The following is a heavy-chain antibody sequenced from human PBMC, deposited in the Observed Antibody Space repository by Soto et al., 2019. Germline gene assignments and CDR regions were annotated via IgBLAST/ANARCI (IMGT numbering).Heavy chain of an antibody. V-gene: IGHV3-7*05. J-gene: IGHJ3*02. CDR1: GITFSRYW. CDR2: IKEDGSEK. Sequence: EVQLVESGGGLVQPGGSLRLSCAASGITFSRYWMSWVRQAPGKGLEWVANIKEDGSEKYYVDSVKGRFTMSTDNSKNSFYLQMNSLRAEDTAVYYCARETGGTRRDGAFDIWRRGTMVAVSS. D-gene: IGHD2-8*02. CDR3: ARETGGTRRDGAFDI.